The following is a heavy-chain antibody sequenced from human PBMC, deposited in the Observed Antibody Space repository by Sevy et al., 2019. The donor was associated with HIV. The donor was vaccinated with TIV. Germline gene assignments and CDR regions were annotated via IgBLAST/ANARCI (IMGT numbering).Heavy chain of an antibody. J-gene: IGHJ4*02. D-gene: IGHD3-22*01. CDR2: INPNSGGT. V-gene: IGHV1-2*02. CDR3: ARDSYYYDSSGYPIDY. CDR1: GGTFSSYG. Sequence: ASVKVSCKASGGTFSSYGISWVRQAPGQGLEWMGWINPNSGGTNYAQKFQGRVTMTRDTSISTAYMELSRLRSDDTAVYYCARDSYYYDSSGYPIDYWGQGTLVTVSS.